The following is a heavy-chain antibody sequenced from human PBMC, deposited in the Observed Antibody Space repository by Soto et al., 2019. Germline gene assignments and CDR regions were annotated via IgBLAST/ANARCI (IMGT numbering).Heavy chain of an antibody. J-gene: IGHJ5*02. Sequence: QVQLVQSGAEVKKPGASVKVSCKASGYTFINYDINWVRQATGQGLEWMGWMNPISANTGYAQKFQGRVTMTRDTSISTADIELSSLTSEDTAVYYCARGRSGSPWGQGPLVTVSS. D-gene: IGHD1-26*01. CDR1: GYTFINYD. CDR2: MNPISANT. CDR3: ARGRSGSP. V-gene: IGHV1-8*01.